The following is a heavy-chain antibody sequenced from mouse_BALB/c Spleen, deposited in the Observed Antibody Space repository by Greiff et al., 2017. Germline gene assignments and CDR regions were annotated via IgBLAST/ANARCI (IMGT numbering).Heavy chain of an antibody. CDR2: ISYDGSN. Sequence: VQLKESGPGLVKPSQSLSLTCSVTGYSITSGYYWNWIRQFPGNKLEWMGYISYDGSNNYNPSLKNRISITRDTSKNQFFLKLNSVTTEDTATYYCARVVSNYLFAYWGQGTLVTVSA. D-gene: IGHD2-5*01. CDR3: ARVVSNYLFAY. CDR1: GYSITSGYY. V-gene: IGHV3-6*02. J-gene: IGHJ3*01.